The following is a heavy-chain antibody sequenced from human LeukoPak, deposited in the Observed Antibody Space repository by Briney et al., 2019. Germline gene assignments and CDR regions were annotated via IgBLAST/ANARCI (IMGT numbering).Heavy chain of an antibody. CDR3: ARYPGASGDSYYFDY. Sequence: SETLSHTCTVSGGSVTTYHWSWIRQPPGKGLEWIGYIYYSGSINYNPSLNSRVTISLDTSKNEFSLKLRSVTAADTAVYYCARYPGASGDSYYFDYWGQGTRVTVSS. V-gene: IGHV4-59*02. CDR2: IYYSGSI. D-gene: IGHD4-17*01. CDR1: GGSVTTYH. J-gene: IGHJ4*02.